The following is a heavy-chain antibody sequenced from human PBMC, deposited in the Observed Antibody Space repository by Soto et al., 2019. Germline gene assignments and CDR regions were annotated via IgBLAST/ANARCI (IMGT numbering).Heavy chain of an antibody. J-gene: IGHJ6*02. Sequence: GGSLRLSCAASGFTFDDYTMHWVRQAPGKGLEWVSLISWDGGSTYYADSVKGRFTISRDNSKNSLYLQMNSLRTEDTALYYCAKGLVVPAKQAYYGMDVWGQGTTVTVSS. CDR1: GFTFDDYT. CDR3: AKGLVVPAKQAYYGMDV. V-gene: IGHV3-43*01. D-gene: IGHD2-2*01. CDR2: ISWDGGST.